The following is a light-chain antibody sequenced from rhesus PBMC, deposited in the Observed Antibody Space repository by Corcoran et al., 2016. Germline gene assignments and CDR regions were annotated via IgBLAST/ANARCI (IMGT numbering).Light chain of an antibody. J-gene: IGKJ2*01. CDR3: HHYYSTPS. CDR2: EAS. CDR1: QGITND. Sequence: DIQMTQSPSSLSASVGDRVTITCRASQGITNDLAWYQQKSGETPKLLIYEASSLQSGIPSRFSGSGSGTDFTLPFSSLQSEEFATYSCHHYYSTPSFGQGTKVEIK. V-gene: IGKV1-25*01.